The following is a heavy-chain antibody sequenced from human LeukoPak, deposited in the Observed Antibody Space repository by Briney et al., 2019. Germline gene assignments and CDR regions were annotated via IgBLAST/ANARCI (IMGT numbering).Heavy chain of an antibody. Sequence: PGGSLRLSCAASGFTFSSYAMHWVRQAPGKGLEWVAVISYDGSNKYYADSVEGRFTISRDNSKNTLYLQMNSLRAEDTAVYYCARDGSRTPFDYWGQGTLVTVSS. CDR3: ARDGSRTPFDY. CDR1: GFTFSSYA. V-gene: IGHV3-30*04. CDR2: ISYDGSNK. D-gene: IGHD1-26*01. J-gene: IGHJ4*02.